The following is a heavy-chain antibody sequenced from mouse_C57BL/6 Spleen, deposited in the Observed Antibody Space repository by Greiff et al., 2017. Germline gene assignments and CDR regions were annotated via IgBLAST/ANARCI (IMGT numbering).Heavy chain of an antibody. V-gene: IGHV1-81*01. CDR1: GYTFTSYG. Sequence: QVQLQQSGAELARPGASVKLSCKASGYTFTSYGISWVKQRTGQGLEWIGEIYPRSGNTSYNEKFKGKATLTADKSSSTAYMELRSLTSADSAVYFCARGGTFITTVSSEDYFDYWGQGTTRTVSS. D-gene: IGHD1-1*01. CDR3: ARGGTFITTVSSEDYFDY. CDR2: IYPRSGNT. J-gene: IGHJ2*01.